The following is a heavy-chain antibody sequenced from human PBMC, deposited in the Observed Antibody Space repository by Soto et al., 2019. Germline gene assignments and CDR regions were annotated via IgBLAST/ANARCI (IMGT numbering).Heavy chain of an antibody. Sequence: QVQLVQSGGEVKRPGASVRVSCKASGYTFSTYGISWVRQAPGQGLEWMGWISAYNGHSDYTEKLQGRVTMTTDTSQNTVSMEWRTLRSDDTAVYYGAREGTWGARDFDYWGQGTLVTVSS. CDR1: GYTFSTYG. V-gene: IGHV1-18*01. D-gene: IGHD3-16*01. CDR2: ISAYNGHS. J-gene: IGHJ4*02. CDR3: AREGTWGARDFDY.